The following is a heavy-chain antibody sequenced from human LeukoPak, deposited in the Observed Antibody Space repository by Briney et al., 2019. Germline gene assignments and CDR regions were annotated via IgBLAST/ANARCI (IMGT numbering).Heavy chain of an antibody. CDR2: IYSGGST. Sequence: GGSLRLSCAASGFTVSSNYMSWVRQAPGKGLEWVSVIYSGGSTYYADSVKDRFTISRDNSKNTLYLQMNSLRAEDTAVYYCARARGYSYGHDYWGQGTLVTVSS. V-gene: IGHV3-66*01. J-gene: IGHJ4*02. CDR3: ARARGYSYGHDY. D-gene: IGHD5-18*01. CDR1: GFTVSSNY.